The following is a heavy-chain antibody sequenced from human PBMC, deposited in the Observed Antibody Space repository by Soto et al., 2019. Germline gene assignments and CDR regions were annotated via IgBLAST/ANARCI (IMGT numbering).Heavy chain of an antibody. CDR1: GGSISSGDYY. D-gene: IGHD6-13*01. J-gene: IGHJ6*02. CDR3: ARGRYSSSWSNYYYYYGMDV. CDR2: IYYSGST. V-gene: IGHV4-30-4*01. Sequence: QVQLQESGPGLVKPSQTLSLTCTVSGGSISSGDYYWSWIRQPPGKGLEWIGYIYYSGSTYYNPSLKSRVTISVDTSKNQFSLQLSPVTAADTAVYYCARGRYSSSWSNYYYYYGMDVWGQGTTVTVSS.